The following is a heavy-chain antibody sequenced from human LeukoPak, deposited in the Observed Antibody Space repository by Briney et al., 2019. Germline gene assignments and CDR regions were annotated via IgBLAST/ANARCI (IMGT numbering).Heavy chain of an antibody. CDR1: GFTFSSYW. V-gene: IGHV3-7*01. CDR3: ARAGSGYYYFDAFDI. Sequence: GGSLRLSCAASGFTFSSYWMSWVRQAPGKGLEWVANIKQDGSEKYYVDSVKGRFTISRDNAKNSLYLQMNSLRAEDTAVYYCARAGSGYYYFDAFDIWGQGTMVTVSS. J-gene: IGHJ3*02. CDR2: IKQDGSEK. D-gene: IGHD3-22*01.